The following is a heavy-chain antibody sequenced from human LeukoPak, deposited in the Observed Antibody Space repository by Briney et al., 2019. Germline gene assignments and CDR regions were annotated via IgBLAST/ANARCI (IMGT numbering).Heavy chain of an antibody. CDR3: GRFTRSGDSVY. J-gene: IGHJ4*02. D-gene: IGHD7-27*01. Sequence: GGSLRLSCAASGXTFSSYWMSWVRQAPGKGLEWVANIKQDGSEKQYVDSVKGRFAISRDNAENSLYLQMNSLKAEDTAVYYCGRFTRSGDSVYWGQGTLVTVSS. V-gene: IGHV3-7*04. CDR1: GXTFSSYW. CDR2: IKQDGSEK.